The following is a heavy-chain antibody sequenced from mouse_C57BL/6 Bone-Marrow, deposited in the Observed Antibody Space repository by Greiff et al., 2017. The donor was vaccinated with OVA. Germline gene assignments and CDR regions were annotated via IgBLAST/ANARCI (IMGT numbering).Heavy chain of an antibody. Sequence: VQLQQSGPELVKPGASVKISCKASGYSFTDYNMNWVKQSNGKSLEWIGVINPNYGTTSYNQKFKGKATLTVDQSSSTAYMQLNSLTSADSAVYDCARGDYYGSPWFAYWGQGTLVTVSA. D-gene: IGHD1-1*01. CDR1: GYSFTDYN. V-gene: IGHV1-39*01. CDR2: INPNYGTT. CDR3: ARGDYYGSPWFAY. J-gene: IGHJ3*01.